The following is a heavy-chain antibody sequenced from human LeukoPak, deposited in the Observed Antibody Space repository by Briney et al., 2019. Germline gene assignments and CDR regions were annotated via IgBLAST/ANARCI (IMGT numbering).Heavy chain of an antibody. V-gene: IGHV1-69*13. D-gene: IGHD3-10*01. J-gene: IGHJ5*02. Sequence: GASVKVSCKASGYTFTSYGISWVRQAPGQGLEWMGGIIPIFGTANYAQKFQGRVTITADESTSTAYMELSSLRSEDTAVYYCARGVGYYYIQFDPWGQGTLVTVSS. CDR2: IIPIFGTA. CDR3: ARGVGYYYIQFDP. CDR1: GYTFTSYG.